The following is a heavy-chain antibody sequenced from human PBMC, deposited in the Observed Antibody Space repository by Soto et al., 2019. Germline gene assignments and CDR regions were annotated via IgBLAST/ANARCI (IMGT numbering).Heavy chain of an antibody. D-gene: IGHD1-1*01. Sequence: QLQLQESGPGLVKPSATLSLTCTVSGGSINISGYYWGWLRQPPGKGLEWIGSIFYTGTTYYNPSVKSRVSMSVDTSKNQFSLKLSSVTAADTAVYYFARRGLNDPFAPWGQGTLVTVSS. CDR1: GGSINISGYY. CDR2: IFYTGTT. CDR3: ARRGLNDPFAP. V-gene: IGHV4-39*01. J-gene: IGHJ5*02.